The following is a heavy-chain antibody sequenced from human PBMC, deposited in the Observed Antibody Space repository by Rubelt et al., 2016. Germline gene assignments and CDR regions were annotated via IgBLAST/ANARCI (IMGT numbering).Heavy chain of an antibody. D-gene: IGHD1-14*01. Sequence: VQLVESGGGAVQPGRSLRLSCAASGFTFSSYWMHWVRQAPGKGLVWVSRINSDGSTASYADSVKGRFTISRDNSKNTLHLQMNSLRAEDTAMYYCAKLTSGIRGGMDVWGQGTTVTVS. CDR1: GFTFSSYW. J-gene: IGHJ6*02. V-gene: IGHV3-74*02. CDR3: AKLTSGIRGGMDV. CDR2: INSDGSTA.